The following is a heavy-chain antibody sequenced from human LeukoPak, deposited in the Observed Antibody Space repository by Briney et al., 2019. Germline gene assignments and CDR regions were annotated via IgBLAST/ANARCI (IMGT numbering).Heavy chain of an antibody. Sequence: GGFLRLSCAASGFTFSSYAMHWVRQAPGKGLEWVAVISYDGSNKYYADSVKGRFTISRDNSKNTLYLQMNSLRAEDTAVYYCARTQDNIAAAGSFDYWGQGTLVTVSS. CDR3: ARTQDNIAAAGSFDY. CDR2: ISYDGSNK. CDR1: GFTFSSYA. J-gene: IGHJ4*02. V-gene: IGHV3-30*04. D-gene: IGHD6-13*01.